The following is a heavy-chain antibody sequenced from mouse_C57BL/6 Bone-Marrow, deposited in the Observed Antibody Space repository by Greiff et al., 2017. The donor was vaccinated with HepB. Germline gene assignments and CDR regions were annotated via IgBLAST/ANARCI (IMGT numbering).Heavy chain of an antibody. CDR2: IHPNSGST. Sequence: QVQLQQPGAELVKPGALVKLSCKASGYTFTSYWMHWVKQRPGQGLEWIGMIHPNSGSTNYNEKFKSKATLTVDKSSSTAYMQLSSLTSEDSAVYYCARSLYYYGSSDEAYWGQGTLVTVSA. CDR1: GYTFTSYW. D-gene: IGHD1-1*01. J-gene: IGHJ3*01. CDR3: ARSLYYYGSSDEAY. V-gene: IGHV1-64*01.